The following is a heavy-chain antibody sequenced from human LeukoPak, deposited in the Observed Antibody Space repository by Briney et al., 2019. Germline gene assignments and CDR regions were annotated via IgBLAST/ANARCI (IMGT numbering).Heavy chain of an antibody. D-gene: IGHD3-22*01. CDR1: GYTFTSYG. V-gene: IGHV1-18*01. CDR2: ISAYNGNT. CDR3: ARGNYYDSSGYYYYGY. Sequence: GASVKVSCRASGYTFTSYGISWVRQAPGQGLEWMGWISAYNGNTNYAQKLQGRVTMTTDTSTSTAYMELRSLRSDDTAVYYCARGNYYDSSGYYYYGYWGQGTLVTVSS. J-gene: IGHJ4*02.